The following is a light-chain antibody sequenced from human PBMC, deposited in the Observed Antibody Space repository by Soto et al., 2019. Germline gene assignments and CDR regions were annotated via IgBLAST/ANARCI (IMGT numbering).Light chain of an antibody. J-gene: IGKJ1*01. CDR2: GTS. CDR1: QSISGY. CDR3: QQSYSTPWM. Sequence: DIQMTQSPSSLSGSAGDRVTITCRASQSISGYLNWYQQKPGKAPKVLMYGTSILQTGVSSRFSGSGSGTDFTLTINSLQPEDFATYYCQQSYSTPWMFGQGTKVEIK. V-gene: IGKV1-39*01.